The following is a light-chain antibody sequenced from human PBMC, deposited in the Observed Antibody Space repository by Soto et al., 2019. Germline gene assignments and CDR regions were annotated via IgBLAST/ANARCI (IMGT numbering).Light chain of an antibody. Sequence: ERVMTQSPATLSVSPGERATLSCRASQSVRSNLAWYQQKPGQSPRLLIYGASTRATGIPARFSGSGSGTDFTLTINRLEPEDFAMYYCQHYGASRWTFGQGTKVDNK. CDR2: GAS. CDR3: QHYGASRWT. CDR1: QSVRSN. J-gene: IGKJ1*01. V-gene: IGKV3-15*01.